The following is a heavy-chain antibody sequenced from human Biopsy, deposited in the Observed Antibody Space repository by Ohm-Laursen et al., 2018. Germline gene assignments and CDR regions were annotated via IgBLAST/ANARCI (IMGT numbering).Heavy chain of an antibody. CDR3: ARGGSGSGYYGMDV. CDR2: IIPIVGIT. Sequence: SVKVSCKASGDTFSRSAFFWVRQAPGQGLVYLGRIIPIVGITNHAQTFQGRITLTADKSTFMVYMELSRLRSDDTAIFYCARGGSGSGYYGMDVWGQGATVSVSS. CDR1: GDTFSRSA. V-gene: IGHV1-69*04. J-gene: IGHJ6*02. D-gene: IGHD3-10*01.